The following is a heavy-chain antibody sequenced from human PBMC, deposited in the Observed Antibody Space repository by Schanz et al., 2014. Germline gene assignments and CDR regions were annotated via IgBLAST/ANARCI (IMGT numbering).Heavy chain of an antibody. V-gene: IGHV3-48*04. Sequence: DVHLLESGGGLVQPGGSLRLSCAASEFTFSTDAMSWVRQPPGRGLEWVSYIGNGGVTIYYADSVKGRFTISRDNSKNSLYLQMNSLRAEDTAVYYCAKSLESCPGGRCSRGYFDYWGQGTLVTVSS. J-gene: IGHJ4*02. CDR3: AKSLESCPGGRCSRGYFDY. D-gene: IGHD2-8*02. CDR2: IGNGGVTI. CDR1: EFTFSTDA.